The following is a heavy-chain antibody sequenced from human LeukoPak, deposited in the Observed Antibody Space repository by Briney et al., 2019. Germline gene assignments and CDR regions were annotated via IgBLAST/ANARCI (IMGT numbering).Heavy chain of an antibody. J-gene: IGHJ6*02. CDR3: ARPYYYGSGSYRAPQNYYYYGMDV. Sequence: PGGSLRLSCAASGFSFDFYAMNWVRQAPGKGLEWVSYISSSSSTIYYADSVKGRFTISRDNAKNSLYLQMNSLRAEDTAVYYCARPYYYGSGSYRAPQNYYYYGMDVWGQGTTVTVSS. CDR1: GFSFDFYA. V-gene: IGHV3-48*04. D-gene: IGHD3-10*01. CDR2: ISSSSSTI.